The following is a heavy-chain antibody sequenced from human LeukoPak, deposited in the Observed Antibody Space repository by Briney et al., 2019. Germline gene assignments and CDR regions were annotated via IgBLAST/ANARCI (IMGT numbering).Heavy chain of an antibody. D-gene: IGHD3-10*01. CDR2: IYPGDSDT. V-gene: IGHV5-51*01. J-gene: IGHJ3*02. CDR3: ARRTPLWFGRTTDDAFDI. CDR1: GYSFTSYW. Sequence: GESLKISCKGSGYSFTSYWIGWVRQMPGKGLEWMGVIYPGDSDTRCSPSFQGQVTISADKSISTAYLQWSSLKASDTAMYYCARRTPLWFGRTTDDAFDIWGQGTMVTVSS.